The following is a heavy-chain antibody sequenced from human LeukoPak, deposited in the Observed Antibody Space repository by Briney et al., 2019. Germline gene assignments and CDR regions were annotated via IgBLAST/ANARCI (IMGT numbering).Heavy chain of an antibody. CDR2: ISSSGSSI. Sequence: GGSLRLSCAVSGFTFSSYEMNWVRQAPGKGLEWVSYISSSGSSIYYADSVKGRFTISRDNAKNSLYLQMNSLRAEDTAVYYCARADYSSGWYGWVDYYYYMDVWGKGTTVTVSS. CDR3: ARADYSSGWYGWVDYYYYMDV. CDR1: GFTFSSYE. D-gene: IGHD6-19*01. J-gene: IGHJ6*03. V-gene: IGHV3-48*03.